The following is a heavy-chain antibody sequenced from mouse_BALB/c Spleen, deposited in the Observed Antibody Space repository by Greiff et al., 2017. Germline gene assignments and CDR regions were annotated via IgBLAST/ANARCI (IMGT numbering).Heavy chain of an antibody. D-gene: IGHD2-3*01. J-gene: IGHJ1*01. CDR2: INPGSGGT. V-gene: IGHV1-54*01. CDR3: ARGIYDGYYGV. Sequence: VQLQQSGAELVRPGTSVKVSCKASGYAFTNYLIEWVKQRPGQGLEWIGVINPGSGGTNYNEKFKGKATLTADKSSSTAYMQLSSLTSDDSAVYFCARGIYDGYYGVWGAGTTVTVSS. CDR1: GYAFTNYL.